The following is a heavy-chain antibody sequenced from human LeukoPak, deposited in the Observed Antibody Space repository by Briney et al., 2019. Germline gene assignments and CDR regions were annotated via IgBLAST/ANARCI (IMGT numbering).Heavy chain of an antibody. CDR3: ARRGVNWNAHGMDV. D-gene: IGHD1-1*01. CDR2: ISAYNGNT. V-gene: IGHV1-18*04. J-gene: IGHJ6*02. CDR1: GYTFTSYS. Sequence: ASVKVSCKASGYTFTSYSFTWVRQAPGQGLEWMGWISAYNGNTKYAQNFQGRVTMTTDTSTSTAYMELRSLRSDDTAVYYCARRGVNWNAHGMDVWGQGTTVTVSS.